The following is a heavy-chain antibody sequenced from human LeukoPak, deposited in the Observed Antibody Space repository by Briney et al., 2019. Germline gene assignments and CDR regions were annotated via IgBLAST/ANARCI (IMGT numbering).Heavy chain of an antibody. D-gene: IGHD2-15*01. J-gene: IGHJ6*02. CDR2: IVVGSGNT. CDR1: GFTFTSSA. V-gene: IGHV1-58*01. Sequence: ASVKVSCKASGFTFTSSAVQWVRQARGQRLEWIGWIVVGSGNTNYAQKFQERVTITRDMSKSTAYMELSSLRSEDTAVYYCAAGYCSGGSCYPYYYYGMDVWGQGTTVTVSS. CDR3: AAGYCSGGSCYPYYYYGMDV.